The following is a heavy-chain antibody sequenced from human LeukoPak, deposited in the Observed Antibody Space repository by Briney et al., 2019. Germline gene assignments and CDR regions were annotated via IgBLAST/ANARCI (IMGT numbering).Heavy chain of an antibody. CDR1: GGSISSSNW. V-gene: IGHV4-4*02. CDR3: ARGWLGRAYYYGMDV. Sequence: SGTLSLTCAVSGGSISSSNWWSLVRQPPGKGLEWIGEIYHSGSTNYNPSLKSRVTISVDKSKNQFSLKLSSVTAADTAVYYCARGWLGRAYYYGMDVWGQGTTVTVSS. J-gene: IGHJ6*02. D-gene: IGHD3-10*01. CDR2: IYHSGST.